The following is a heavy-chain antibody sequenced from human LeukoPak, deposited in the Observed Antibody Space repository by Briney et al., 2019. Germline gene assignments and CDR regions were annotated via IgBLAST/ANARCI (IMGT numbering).Heavy chain of an antibody. D-gene: IGHD1-14*01. Sequence: ASVKVSCKASGYRFIGYNIDWVRQAPGQRPEWMGLINAENGDTKYSEKFQGRVTITRDTVASTSYMELSSLRSEDTALYYCARDQYNVIDSWGQGTLVTVSS. CDR3: ARDQYNVIDS. J-gene: IGHJ4*02. CDR2: INAENGDT. V-gene: IGHV1-3*01. CDR1: GYRFIGYN.